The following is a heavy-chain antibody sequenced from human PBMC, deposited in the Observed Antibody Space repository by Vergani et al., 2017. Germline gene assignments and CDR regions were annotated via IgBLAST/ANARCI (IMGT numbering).Heavy chain of an antibody. CDR1: GGSFCGYY. D-gene: IGHD3-16*02. CDR2: INHSGST. J-gene: IGHJ4*02. Sequence: QVQLQQWGAGLLKPSETLSLTCAVYGGSFCGYYWSWIRQPPGKGLEWIGEINHSGSTNYNPSLKSRVTISVDTSKNQFSLKLSSVTAADTAVYYCARVEGYYDYVWGSYRPRGFDYWGQGTLVTVSS. CDR3: ARVEGYYDYVWGSYRPRGFDY. V-gene: IGHV4-34*01.